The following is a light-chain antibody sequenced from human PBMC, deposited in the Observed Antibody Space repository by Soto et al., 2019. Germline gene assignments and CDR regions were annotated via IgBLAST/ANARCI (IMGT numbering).Light chain of an antibody. CDR3: QQSYSRLVT. V-gene: IGKV1-39*01. CDR1: Y. Sequence: DIQMTQSPSSLSASVEDRVNSYLNWYQQKPGKAPKLLIYAASSLQSGVPSRFSGSGSETVFTLTINNLQPEDSATYYCQQSYSRLVTFGQGTKVEIK. J-gene: IGKJ1*01. CDR2: AAS.